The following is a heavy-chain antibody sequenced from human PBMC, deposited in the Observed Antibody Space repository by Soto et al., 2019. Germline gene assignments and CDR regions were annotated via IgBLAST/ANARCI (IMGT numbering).Heavy chain of an antibody. CDR2: INPNSGGT. Sequence: ASVKVSCKASGYTFTGYYMHWVRQAPGQGLEWMGWINPNSGGTNYAQKFQGRVTMTRDTSISTAYMELSRLRSDDTAVYYCARDLQLWLHGYYYYGMDVWGQGTTVTVSS. CDR1: GYTFTGYY. D-gene: IGHD5-18*01. V-gene: IGHV1-2*02. CDR3: ARDLQLWLHGYYYYGMDV. J-gene: IGHJ6*02.